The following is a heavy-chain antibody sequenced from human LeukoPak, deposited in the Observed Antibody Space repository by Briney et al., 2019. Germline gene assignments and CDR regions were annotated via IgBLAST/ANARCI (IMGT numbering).Heavy chain of an antibody. V-gene: IGHV1-8*01. CDR3: ATLLDSSSGFDP. J-gene: IGHJ5*02. CDR2: TNPNSGNT. Sequence: ASVKVSCKASGYTFTSYDINWVRQATGQGLEWMGWTNPNSGNTGYAQKFQGRVTMTRNTSISTAYMELSSLRSEDTAVYYCATLLDSSSGFDPWGQGTLVTVSS. CDR1: GYTFTSYD. D-gene: IGHD6-6*01.